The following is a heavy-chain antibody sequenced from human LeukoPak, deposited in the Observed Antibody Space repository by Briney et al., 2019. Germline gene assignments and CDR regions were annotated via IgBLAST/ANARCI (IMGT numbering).Heavy chain of an antibody. CDR3: ARALIGYYFDY. Sequence: PGGSLRLSCAASGFTFDDYGMSWVRQAPGKGLEWVSSVSNSGDYIHYADSVKGRFTISRDNSKNSLYLQMNSLRAEDTAVYYCARALIGYYFDYWGQGTLVTVSS. D-gene: IGHD2-8*01. CDR2: VSNSGDYI. V-gene: IGHV3-21*06. CDR1: GFTFDDYG. J-gene: IGHJ4*02.